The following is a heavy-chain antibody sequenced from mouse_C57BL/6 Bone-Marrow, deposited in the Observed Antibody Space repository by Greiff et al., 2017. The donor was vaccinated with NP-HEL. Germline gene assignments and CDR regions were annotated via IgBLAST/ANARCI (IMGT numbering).Heavy chain of an antibody. CDR2: ISNLAYSI. CDR3: ARQDYYSTGWYFDV. J-gene: IGHJ1*03. D-gene: IGHD1-1*01. Sequence: EVKVVESGGGLVQPGGSLKLSCAASGFTFSDYGMAWVRQAPRKGPEWVAFISNLAYSIYYADTVTGRFTISRENAKNTLYLEMSSLRSEDTAMYYCARQDYYSTGWYFDVWGTGTTVTVSS. V-gene: IGHV5-15*01. CDR1: GFTFSDYG.